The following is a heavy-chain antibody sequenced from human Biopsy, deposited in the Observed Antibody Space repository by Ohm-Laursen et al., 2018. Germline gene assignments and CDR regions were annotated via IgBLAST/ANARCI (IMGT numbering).Heavy chain of an antibody. CDR2: IYYSGYT. D-gene: IGHD1-26*01. V-gene: IGHV4-59*01. J-gene: IGHJ5*02. Sequence: TLSLTCIVSGGSINNFYWSWIRQPPGKGLEWIGIIYYSGYTKYNPSLKSRVTISVDTFRNQFSLKLSSVTAADTAVYYCAVKSYFSTSFDPWGQGTLVTVSS. CDR1: GGSINNFY. CDR3: AVKSYFSTSFDP.